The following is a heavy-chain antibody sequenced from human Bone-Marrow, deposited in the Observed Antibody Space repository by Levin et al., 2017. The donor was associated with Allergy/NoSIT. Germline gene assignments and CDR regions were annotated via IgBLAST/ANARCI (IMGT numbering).Heavy chain of an antibody. D-gene: IGHD4-17*01. CDR3: ARVRGDGDYIFDY. Sequence: GESLKISCAASGFTFSNYGMHWVRQAPGKGLEWVAVIWNDGSNKYYADSVKGRFTISRDNSKNTLYLQMNSLRAEDTAVYYCARVRGDGDYIFDYGGQGTLVTVSS. V-gene: IGHV3-33*01. CDR1: GFTFSNYG. CDR2: IWNDGSNK. J-gene: IGHJ4*02.